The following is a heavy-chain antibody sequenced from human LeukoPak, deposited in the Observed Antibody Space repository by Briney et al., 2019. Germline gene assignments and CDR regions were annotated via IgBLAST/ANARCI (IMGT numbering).Heavy chain of an antibody. CDR2: IKHDGREQ. Sequence: GGPLRLSCAASGFTFSRYWMTWVRQAPGKGLEWVANIKHDGREQYYVDSVKGRCTISRDNAKYSLFLQMNSLRVEDTAVYYCARSDYGSGPIGPYWGQGTLVTVSS. D-gene: IGHD3-10*01. CDR3: ARSDYGSGPIGPY. V-gene: IGHV3-7*01. J-gene: IGHJ4*02. CDR1: GFTFSRYW.